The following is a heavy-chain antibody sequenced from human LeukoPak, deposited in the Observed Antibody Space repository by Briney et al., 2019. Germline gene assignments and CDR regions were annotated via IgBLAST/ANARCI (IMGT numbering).Heavy chain of an antibody. J-gene: IGHJ4*02. D-gene: IGHD3-22*01. CDR1: GFTFTTYD. CDR3: AKGTYYYDSSGYYGGYYFDY. CDR2: TIGSGGST. V-gene: IGHV3-23*01. Sequence: GGTLRLSCAASGFTFTTYDMSWVRQAPGKGLECVSATIGSGGSTYYADSVKGRFTISRDNSKNTLYLQMNSLRAEDTAVYYCAKGTYYYDSSGYYGGYYFDYWGQGTLVTVSS.